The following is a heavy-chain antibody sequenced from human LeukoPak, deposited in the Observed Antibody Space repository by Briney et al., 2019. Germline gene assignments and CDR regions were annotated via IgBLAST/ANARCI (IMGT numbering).Heavy chain of an antibody. D-gene: IGHD6-13*01. J-gene: IGHJ4*02. CDR3: ARQIASAGTAGFDF. V-gene: IGHV4-59*10. Sequence: PSETLSLTCAVHGGSFSGYYWSWIRQPAGKGLAWIGRIYSTGSTNYNPSLKSRVTMSVDTSKNQFSLRLRSVTAAGTAVYYCARQIASAGTAGFDFWGQGALVTVSS. CDR1: GGSFSGYY. CDR2: IYSTGST.